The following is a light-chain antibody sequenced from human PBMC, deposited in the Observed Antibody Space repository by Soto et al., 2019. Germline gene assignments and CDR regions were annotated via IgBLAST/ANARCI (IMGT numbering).Light chain of an antibody. J-gene: IGLJ3*02. CDR3: CSYYGSFASVV. CDR1: SSDVGGYNS. V-gene: IGLV2-11*01. Sequence: QSALTQPRSVSGSPGQSVTISCTATSSDVGGYNSVSWYQQHPGKAPKLMIYDVSQRPSGVPDRFSGSKSGNTASLTISGVLDADEEDYYCCSYYGSFASVVFGGGTKVTVL. CDR2: DVS.